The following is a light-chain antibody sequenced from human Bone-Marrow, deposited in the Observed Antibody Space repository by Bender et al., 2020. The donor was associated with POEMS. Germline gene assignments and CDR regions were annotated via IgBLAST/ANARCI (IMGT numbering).Light chain of an antibody. CDR2: QDT. Sequence: SYDVTQPLSVSVSPGQTASIICSGDDLGDKYVVWYQQKLGQSPVLVIYQDTKRPSGIPARFSGSNSGNTATLTISGTQAMDEADYYCQAWDTYSVIFGGGTKLTVL. V-gene: IGLV3-1*01. J-gene: IGLJ2*01. CDR3: QAWDTYSVI. CDR1: DLGDKY.